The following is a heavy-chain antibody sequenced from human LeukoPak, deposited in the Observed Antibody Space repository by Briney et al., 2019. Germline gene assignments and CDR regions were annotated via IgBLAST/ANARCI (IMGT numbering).Heavy chain of an antibody. CDR1: GGSISSYY. J-gene: IGHJ3*02. V-gene: IGHV4-4*07. CDR3: ARDPGSTGAFDI. Sequence: PSETLSLTCIVSGGSISSYYWSWIRQPAGKGLEWIGRIYTSGSTNYNPSLKSRVTISVDKSKNQFSLKLSSVTAADTAVYYCARDPGSTGAFDIWGQGTMVTVSS. CDR2: IYTSGST. D-gene: IGHD2-2*01.